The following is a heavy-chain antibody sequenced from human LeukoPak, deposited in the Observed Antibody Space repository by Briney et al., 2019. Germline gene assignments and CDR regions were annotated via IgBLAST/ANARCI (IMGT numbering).Heavy chain of an antibody. J-gene: IGHJ4*02. CDR3: ARNSGWYGIS. D-gene: IGHD6-19*01. Sequence: GGSLRLSCMVSGFTLSSYEMSWIRQAPGKGLEWVSSIEYGESTTHYADSVRGRFTISRDNYRNTLYLQLTSLSDDDTAVYFCARNSGWYGISWGQGTLVIVSS. CDR2: IEYGESTT. CDR1: GFTLSSYE. V-gene: IGHV3-23*01.